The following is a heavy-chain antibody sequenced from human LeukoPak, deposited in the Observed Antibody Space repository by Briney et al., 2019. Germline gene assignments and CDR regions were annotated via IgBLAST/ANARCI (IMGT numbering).Heavy chain of an antibody. J-gene: IGHJ3*02. Sequence: GGSLRLSCAASGFTFSSYAMSWVRQAPGKGLEWVSAISGSGGSTYYADSVKGRFTISRDNSKNTLYLQMNSLRAEDTAVYYCAREEVGATTGHDAFDIWGQGTMVAVSS. D-gene: IGHD1-26*01. CDR1: GFTFSSYA. CDR3: AREEVGATTGHDAFDI. V-gene: IGHV3-23*01. CDR2: ISGSGGST.